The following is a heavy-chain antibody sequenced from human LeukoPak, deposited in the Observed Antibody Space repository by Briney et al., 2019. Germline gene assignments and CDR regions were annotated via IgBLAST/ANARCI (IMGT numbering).Heavy chain of an antibody. V-gene: IGHV3-30*18. CDR3: AKEGHGSSLDY. D-gene: IGHD6-13*01. CDR2: ISYDGSNK. CDR1: GFTFSSYG. J-gene: IGHJ4*02. Sequence: PGRSLRLSCAASGFTFSSYGMHWVRQAPGKGLEWVAVISYDGSNKYYADSVKGRFTISRDNSKNTLYLQMNSLRAGDTAVYYCAKEGHGSSLDYWGQGTLGTVSS.